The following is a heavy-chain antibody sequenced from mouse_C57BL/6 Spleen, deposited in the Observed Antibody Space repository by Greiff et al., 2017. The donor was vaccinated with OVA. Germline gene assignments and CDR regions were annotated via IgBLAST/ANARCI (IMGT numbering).Heavy chain of an antibody. CDR2: IRSKSNNYAT. V-gene: IGHV10-1*01. CDR3: VRHALYYYGSRGAMDY. D-gene: IGHD1-1*01. Sequence: EVKLVESGGGLVQPKGSLKLSCAASGFSFNTYAMNWVRQAPGKGLEWVARIRSKSNNYATYYADSVKDRFTISRDDSESMLYLQMNNLKTEDTAMYYCVRHALYYYGSRGAMDYWGQGTSVTVSS. CDR1: GFSFNTYA. J-gene: IGHJ4*01.